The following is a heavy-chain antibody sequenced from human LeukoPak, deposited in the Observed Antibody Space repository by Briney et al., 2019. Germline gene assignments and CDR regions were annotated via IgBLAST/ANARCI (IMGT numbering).Heavy chain of an antibody. J-gene: IGHJ3*02. CDR1: GGSISSYY. D-gene: IGHD5-18*01. V-gene: IGHV4-59*01. CDR2: IYCSGST. CDR3: ARSEYSYGADAFDI. Sequence: SETLSLTCTVSGGSISSYYWSWIRQPPGKGLEWIGYIYCSGSTNYSPSLKSRVTISVDTSKNQFSLKLSPVTAADTAVYYCARSEYSYGADAFDIWGQGTMVTASS.